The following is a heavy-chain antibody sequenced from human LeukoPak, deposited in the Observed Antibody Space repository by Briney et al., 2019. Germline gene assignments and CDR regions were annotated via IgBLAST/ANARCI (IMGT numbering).Heavy chain of an antibody. D-gene: IGHD1-7*01. CDR3: ARDNWNYGSSMDV. J-gene: IGHJ6*02. CDR2: IYYSGST. Sequence: PSETLSLTCTVSGGSISSYYWSWIRQPPGKGLEWIGYIYYSGSTNYNPSFKSRVTISVDTSKNQFSLKLSSVTAADTAVYYCARDNWNYGSSMDVWGQGTTVTVSS. V-gene: IGHV4-59*01. CDR1: GGSISSYY.